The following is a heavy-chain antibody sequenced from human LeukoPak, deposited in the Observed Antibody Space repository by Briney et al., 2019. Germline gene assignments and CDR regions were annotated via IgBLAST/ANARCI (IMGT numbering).Heavy chain of an antibody. CDR1: GFTFSSYW. D-gene: IGHD3-10*01. V-gene: IGHV3-48*04. J-gene: IGHJ4*02. Sequence: GGSLRLSCAASGFTFSSYWMNWVRQAPGKGLEWVSYISSSGSTIYYADSVKGRFTISRDNAKNSLYLQMNSLRAEDTAVYYCARVYGSGTYLFDYWGQGTLVTVSS. CDR3: ARVYGSGTYLFDY. CDR2: ISSSGSTI.